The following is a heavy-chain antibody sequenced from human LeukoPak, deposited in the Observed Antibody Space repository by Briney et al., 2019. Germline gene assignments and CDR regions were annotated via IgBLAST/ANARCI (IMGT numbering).Heavy chain of an antibody. CDR2: IYHSGST. CDR3: ARDHYYDSSGYYSGYFDL. V-gene: IGHV4-38-2*02. D-gene: IGHD3-22*01. Sequence: SETLSLTCTVSGYSISSGYYWGWIRQPPGKGLEWIGSIYHSGSTYYNPSLKSRVTISVDTSKNQFSLKLSSVTAADTAVYYCARDHYYDSSGYYSGYFDLWGRGTLVTVSS. CDR1: GYSISSGYY. J-gene: IGHJ2*01.